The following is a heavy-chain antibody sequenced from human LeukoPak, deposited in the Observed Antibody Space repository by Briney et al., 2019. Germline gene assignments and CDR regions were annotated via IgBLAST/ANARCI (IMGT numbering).Heavy chain of an antibody. Sequence: PSETLSLTCAASGGTFSGYYWSWIRQPPGQGLEWIGGINHSGSTNYNPSLKSRVTISVDTSKNQFSPKLSSVTAADTAVYYCARGRLRGYYGSGRPFDYWGQGTLVTVSS. CDR2: INHSGST. CDR1: GGTFSGYY. D-gene: IGHD3-10*01. J-gene: IGHJ4*02. CDR3: ARGRLRGYYGSGRPFDY. V-gene: IGHV4-34*01.